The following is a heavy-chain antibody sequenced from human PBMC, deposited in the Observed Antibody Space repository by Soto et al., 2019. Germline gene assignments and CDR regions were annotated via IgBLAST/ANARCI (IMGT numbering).Heavy chain of an antibody. D-gene: IGHD4-4*01. CDR3: ARAPLTVSYYYYYMDV. Sequence: EVQLVESGGGLVKPGGSLRLSCAASGFTFSSYSMNWVRQAPGKGLEWVSSISSSSSYIYYADSVKGRFTISRDNAKNSLYLQMNSLRAEDTAVYYCARAPLTVSYYYYYMDVWGKGTTVTVSS. J-gene: IGHJ6*03. CDR1: GFTFSSYS. CDR2: ISSSSSYI. V-gene: IGHV3-21*01.